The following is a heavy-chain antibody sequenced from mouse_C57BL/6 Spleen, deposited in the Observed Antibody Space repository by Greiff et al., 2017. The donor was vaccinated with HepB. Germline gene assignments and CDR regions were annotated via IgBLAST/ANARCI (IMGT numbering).Heavy chain of an antibody. V-gene: IGHV8-12*01. CDR2: IYWDDDK. Sequence: ESGPGILQSSQTLSLTCSFSGFSLSTSGMGVSWIRQPSGKGLEWLAHIYWDDDKRDNPSLKSRLTISKDTSRNQVFLKITSVDTADTATYYCARSGTYYSNAWFAYWGQGTLVTVSA. CDR1: GFSLSTSGMG. J-gene: IGHJ3*01. D-gene: IGHD2-5*01. CDR3: ARSGTYYSNAWFAY.